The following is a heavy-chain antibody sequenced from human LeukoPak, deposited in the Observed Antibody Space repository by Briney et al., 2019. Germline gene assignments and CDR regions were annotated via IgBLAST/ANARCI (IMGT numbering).Heavy chain of an antibody. D-gene: IGHD4-17*01. J-gene: IGHJ5*02. V-gene: IGHV1-3*01. CDR1: GYSFTNYA. CDR3: ARDPGPIYGDYEKISWFDP. Sequence: GASVKVSCKASGYSFTNYAIHWVRQAPGQRLEWMGWLNAGNGDTKYSQEFQGRVTITRDTSASTAYMELSSLRSEDTAVYYCARDPGPIYGDYEKISWFDPWGQGTLVTVSS. CDR2: LNAGNGDT.